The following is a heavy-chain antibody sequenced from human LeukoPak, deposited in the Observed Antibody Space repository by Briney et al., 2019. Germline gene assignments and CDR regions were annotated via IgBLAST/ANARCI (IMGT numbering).Heavy chain of an antibody. J-gene: IGHJ4*02. CDR1: GFIFGNYA. CDR3: ARTSGREKNFDF. Sequence: GGSLRLSCAASGFIFGNYAIHWVHQAPGKGLEWVSLISFDGTTSFYADSVKGRFTVSRDNSNNTLHLHLSGLKTEDTAIYYCARTSGREKNFDFWGQGTLVTVSP. CDR2: ISFDGTTS. D-gene: IGHD1-26*01. V-gene: IGHV3-30-3*01.